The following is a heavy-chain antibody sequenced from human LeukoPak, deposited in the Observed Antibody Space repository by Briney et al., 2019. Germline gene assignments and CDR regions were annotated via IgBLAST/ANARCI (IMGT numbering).Heavy chain of an antibody. V-gene: IGHV4-59*12. D-gene: IGHD2-2*01. Sequence: SETLSLTCTVSGGSISSYYWSWIRQPPGKGLEWIGYIYYSGSTNYNPSLKSRVTISVDTSKNQFSLKLSSVTAADTAVYYCASFYCSSTSCSDYYGMDVWGQGTTVTVSS. J-gene: IGHJ6*02. CDR2: IYYSGST. CDR1: GGSISSYY. CDR3: ASFYCSSTSCSDYYGMDV.